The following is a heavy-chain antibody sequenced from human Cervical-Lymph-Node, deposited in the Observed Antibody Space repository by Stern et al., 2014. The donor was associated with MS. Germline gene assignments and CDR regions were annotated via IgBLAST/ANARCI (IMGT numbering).Heavy chain of an antibody. J-gene: IGHJ4*02. Sequence: VQLVESGAEVKKPGSSVKVSCTASGGTFSFYAINWVRQAPGQGPEWMGGVIPIVGTANYAQSFQGRVTNTADESTNTAYMELSSLRSEDTAVYYCARDRRHFDTSGGYYFDSWGQGTLVTVSS. D-gene: IGHD3-22*01. CDR1: GGTFSFYA. CDR2: VIPIVGTA. V-gene: IGHV1-69*01. CDR3: ARDRRHFDTSGGYYFDS.